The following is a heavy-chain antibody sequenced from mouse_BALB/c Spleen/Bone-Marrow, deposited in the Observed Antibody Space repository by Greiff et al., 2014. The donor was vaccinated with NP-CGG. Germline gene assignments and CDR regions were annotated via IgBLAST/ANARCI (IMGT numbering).Heavy chain of an antibody. CDR1: GFAFSSYD. D-gene: IGHD2-10*01. CDR2: ISSGGSYT. Sequence: EVQGVESGGGLVKPGGSLKLSCAASGFAFSSYDMSWVRQTPEERLEWVATISSGGSYTYYPDSVKGRFTISRDNARNTLYLQMSSLRSEDTALYYCARHPYYGNYPAWFAYWGQGTLVTVSA. J-gene: IGHJ3*01. CDR3: ARHPYYGNYPAWFAY. V-gene: IGHV5-9*02.